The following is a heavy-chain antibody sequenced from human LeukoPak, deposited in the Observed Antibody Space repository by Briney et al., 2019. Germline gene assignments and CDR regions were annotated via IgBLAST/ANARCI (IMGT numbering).Heavy chain of an antibody. CDR2: IIPIFGTA. Sequence: GASVKVSCRASGGTFSSYAISWVRQAPGQGLEWMGGIIPIFGTANYAQKFQGRVTITRDTSASTAYMELSSLRSEDTVVYYCARGGITIFGVVIIRDYYGMDVWGQGTTVAVSS. V-gene: IGHV1-69*05. CDR1: GGTFSSYA. J-gene: IGHJ6*02. D-gene: IGHD3-3*01. CDR3: ARGGITIFGVVIIRDYYGMDV.